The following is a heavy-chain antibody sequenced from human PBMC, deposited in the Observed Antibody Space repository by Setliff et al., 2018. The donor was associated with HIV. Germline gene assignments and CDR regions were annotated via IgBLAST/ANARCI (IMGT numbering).Heavy chain of an antibody. CDR2: IYYSGNT. Sequence: SETLSLTCTVSGGSIKSSSYYWGWIRQPPGKGLEWIGSIYYSGNTYYNLSLKSRVTISVDTSRNQFSLRLSSVTAADTAIYYCARVPTSSWYVTTQRTKEYFHQWGQGTLVTVS. V-gene: IGHV4-39*07. CDR1: GGSIKSSSYY. J-gene: IGHJ1*01. CDR3: ARVPTSSWYVTTQRTKEYFHQ. D-gene: IGHD6-13*01.